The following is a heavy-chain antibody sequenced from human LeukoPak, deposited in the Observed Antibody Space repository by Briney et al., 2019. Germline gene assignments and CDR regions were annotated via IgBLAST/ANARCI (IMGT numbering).Heavy chain of an antibody. Sequence: GGALRLSCAASGFTFYTYAMSSVRQAPGKGLEWVSAISGRGDSTNYADSVKGRLTISRANSKNTLYLQMNSLGAEDTAVYYCAKGGNIRVLDYYYYMDVWGKGTTVTVSS. CDR1: GFTFYTYA. CDR2: ISGRGDST. V-gene: IGHV3-23*01. D-gene: IGHD2/OR15-2a*01. CDR3: AKGGNIRVLDYYYYMDV. J-gene: IGHJ6*03.